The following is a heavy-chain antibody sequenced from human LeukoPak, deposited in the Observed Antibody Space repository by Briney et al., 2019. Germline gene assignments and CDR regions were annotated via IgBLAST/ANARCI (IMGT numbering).Heavy chain of an antibody. CDR2: INHSGST. D-gene: IGHD3-22*01. J-gene: IGHJ4*02. V-gene: IGHV4-34*01. CDR3: ARGRNYYYDSSLGY. Sequence: INHSGSTNYNPSLKSRVTISVDTSKNQFSLKLSSVTAADTAVYYCARGRNYYYDSSLGYWGQGTLVTVSS.